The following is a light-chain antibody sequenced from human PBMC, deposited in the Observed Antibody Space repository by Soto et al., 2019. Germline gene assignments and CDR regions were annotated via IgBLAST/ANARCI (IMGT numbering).Light chain of an antibody. V-gene: IGKV3-15*01. Sequence: EIVMTQSPATLSVSPGERATLSCRASQSVSSNLAWYQQKPGQAPRLLIYGASTRATGIPARFSGSGSGTAFTLTISSLQSEDFAVYYCQQYNNWPPWTFGKRTKVEI. J-gene: IGKJ1*01. CDR3: QQYNNWPPWT. CDR2: GAS. CDR1: QSVSSN.